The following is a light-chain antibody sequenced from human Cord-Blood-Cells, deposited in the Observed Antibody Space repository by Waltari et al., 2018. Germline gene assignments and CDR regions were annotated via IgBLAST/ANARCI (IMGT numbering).Light chain of an antibody. CDR2: LNRAGSH. J-gene: IGLJ3*02. CDR3: QTWGTGMQV. Sequence: LLLTQSRSASASLGAAAKLTCTLSSAHSSYATAGHQQQPETAPRCWMTLNRAGSHSKGGGIPDRVAGSSSGAGRDRTIAGLRSGDEADDYCQTWGTGMQVVGGGTKLGGL. CDR1: SAHSSYA. V-gene: IGLV4-69*01.